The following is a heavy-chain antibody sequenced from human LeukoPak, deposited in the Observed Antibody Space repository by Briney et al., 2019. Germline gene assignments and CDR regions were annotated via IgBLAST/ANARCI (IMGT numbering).Heavy chain of an antibody. J-gene: IGHJ4*02. D-gene: IGHD2-15*01. CDR1: GFTFSTYG. V-gene: IGHV3-23*01. Sequence: GGSLRLSCAASGFTFSTYGMSWVRQAPGKGLEWVSGISGSGGSTYYADSVKGRFTISRDNSKNTLFLQMNSLRVEDTAVYYCAKGGCNGGSCSYNFHSWGQGTLVTVSS. CDR2: ISGSGGST. CDR3: AKGGCNGGSCSYNFHS.